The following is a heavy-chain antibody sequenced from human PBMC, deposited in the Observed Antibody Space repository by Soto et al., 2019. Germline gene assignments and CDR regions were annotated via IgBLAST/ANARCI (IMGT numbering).Heavy chain of an antibody. CDR2: IIPIFGTA. CDR3: ARNYDFWSCYLVHNPYNCFHP. V-gene: IGHV1-69*13. D-gene: IGHD3-3*01. J-gene: IGHJ5*02. Sequence: SVKVSCKASGGTSSSYAISWVRQAPGQGLEWMGGIIPIFGTANYAQKFQGRVTITADESTSTAYMELSSLRSEDTAVYYCARNYDFWSCYLVHNPYNCFHPWGQGPLGTVFS. CDR1: GGTSSSYA.